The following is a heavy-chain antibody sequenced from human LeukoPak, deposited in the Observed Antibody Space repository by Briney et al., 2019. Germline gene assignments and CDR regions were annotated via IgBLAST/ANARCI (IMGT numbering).Heavy chain of an antibody. Sequence: PSETLSLTCTVSGGSISSSSYYWGWIRQPPGKGLEWIGSIYYSGSTYYNPSLKSRVTISVDTSKNQFSLKLSSVTAADTAVYYCAQDSSGYYLFDYWGQGTLVTVSS. CDR3: AQDSSGYYLFDY. V-gene: IGHV4-39*07. CDR2: IYYSGST. D-gene: IGHD3-22*01. CDR1: GGSISSSSYY. J-gene: IGHJ4*02.